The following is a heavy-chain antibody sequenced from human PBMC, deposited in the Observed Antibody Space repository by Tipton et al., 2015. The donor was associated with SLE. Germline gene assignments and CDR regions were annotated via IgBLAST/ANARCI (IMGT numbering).Heavy chain of an antibody. CDR2: INLSGST. CDR3: ARRGSGWYGWFDP. V-gene: IGHV4-34*01. J-gene: IGHJ5*02. CDR1: GGSFSGYY. D-gene: IGHD6-19*01. Sequence: TLSLTCAVSGGSFSGYYWSWIRQPPGKGLEWIGEINLSGSTNYNPPLKSRVTISVDTSKNQFSLKLRPVTAADTAVYYCARRGSGWYGWFDPWGQGTLVTVSS.